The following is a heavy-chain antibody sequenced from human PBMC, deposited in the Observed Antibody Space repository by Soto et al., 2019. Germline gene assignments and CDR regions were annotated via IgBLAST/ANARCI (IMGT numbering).Heavy chain of an antibody. CDR1: GFTFSSYA. D-gene: IGHD2-2*01. CDR2: ISGSGGST. CDR3: AKDRYCSSTSCYGSYYYYYGMDV. V-gene: IGHV3-23*01. Sequence: GGSLRLSCAASGFTFSSYAMSWVRQAPGKGLEWVSAISGSGGSTYYADSVKGRFTISRDNSKNTLYLQMNSLRAEDTAVYYCAKDRYCSSTSCYGSYYYYYGMDVWGQGTTVTVSS. J-gene: IGHJ6*02.